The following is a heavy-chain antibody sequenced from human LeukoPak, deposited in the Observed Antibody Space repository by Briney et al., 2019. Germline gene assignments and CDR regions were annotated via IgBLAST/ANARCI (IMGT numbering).Heavy chain of an antibody. V-gene: IGHV1-2*06. CDR2: INPNSGGT. J-gene: IGHJ5*02. D-gene: IGHD6-13*01. Sequence: ASVKVSCKASGYTFTGYSMHWVRQAPGQGLEWMGRINPNSGGTNYAQKFQCRVTMTRETSISTAYMVLSSLRSVDTAVYYCARDRLAAGGSGAWGQGTLVTVSS. CDR1: GYTFTGYS. CDR3: ARDRLAAGGSGA.